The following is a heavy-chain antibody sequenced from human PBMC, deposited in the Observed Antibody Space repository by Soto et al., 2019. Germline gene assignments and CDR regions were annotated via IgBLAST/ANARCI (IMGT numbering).Heavy chain of an antibody. CDR3: ARDCEYGDYYFDS. Sequence: PGGSLRLSCAASGFTFSSYGMHWVRQAPGKGLEWVAVIWYDGSNKYYADSVKGRFTISRDNSKNTLYLQMNSLRAEDTAVYYCARDCEYGDYYFDSWGQGTLVTVSS. CDR2: IWYDGSNK. J-gene: IGHJ4*02. CDR1: GFTFSSYG. D-gene: IGHD4-17*01. V-gene: IGHV3-33*01.